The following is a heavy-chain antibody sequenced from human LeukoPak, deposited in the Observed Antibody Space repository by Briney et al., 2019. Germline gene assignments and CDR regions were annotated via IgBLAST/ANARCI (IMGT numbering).Heavy chain of an antibody. CDR1: GFTFSSYW. D-gene: IGHD6-13*01. CDR2: INSDGSST. V-gene: IGHV3-74*01. CDR3: ARDIEAAGLFLDY. J-gene: IGHJ4*02. Sequence: GGSLRLSCAASGFTFSSYWMHWVRQAPGKGLVWVPRINSDGSSTSYADSVKGRFTISRDNAKNTLYLQMNSLRAEDTAVYYCARDIEAAGLFLDYWGQGTLVTVSS.